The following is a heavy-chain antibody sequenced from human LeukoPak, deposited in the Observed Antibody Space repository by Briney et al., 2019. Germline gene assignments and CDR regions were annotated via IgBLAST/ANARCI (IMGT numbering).Heavy chain of an antibody. Sequence: GGPLRLSCAASGFTFSSYSMNWVRQAPGKGLEWVSSISSSSSYIYYADSVKGRFTISRDNAKNSLYLQMNSLRAEDTAVYYCARDLGRGYDFYYYAMDVWGKGTTVTVSS. CDR3: ARDLGRGYDFYYYAMDV. CDR1: GFTFSSYS. V-gene: IGHV3-21*01. D-gene: IGHD6-25*01. J-gene: IGHJ6*04. CDR2: ISSSSSYI.